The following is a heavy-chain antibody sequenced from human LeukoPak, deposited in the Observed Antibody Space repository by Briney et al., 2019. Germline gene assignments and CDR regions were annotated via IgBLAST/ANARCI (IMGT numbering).Heavy chain of an antibody. J-gene: IGHJ5*02. V-gene: IGHV1-8*02. D-gene: IGHD6-6*01. CDR2: MNPNSGNT. CDR1: GYTFTSYY. CDR3: ARDPYSSSATNWFDP. Sequence: ASVKVSCKASGYTFTSYYMHWVRQATGQGLEWMGWMNPNSGNTGYAQKFQGRVTMTRNTSISTAYMELSSLRSEDTAVYYCARDPYSSSATNWFDPWGQGTLVTVSS.